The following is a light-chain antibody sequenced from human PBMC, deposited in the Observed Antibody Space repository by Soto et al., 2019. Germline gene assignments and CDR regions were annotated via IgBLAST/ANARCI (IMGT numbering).Light chain of an antibody. CDR3: LQHNSYPLT. Sequence: DIQMTQSPSSLSASVGDRVTITCRASHGIGNDLGWYQQKPGKAPKRLIYAASSLQSGVPSRFSGSGSGTEFTLTISSLQPEDFAAYYCLQHNSYPLTFGQGTKVDIK. J-gene: IGKJ1*01. CDR2: AAS. V-gene: IGKV1-17*01. CDR1: HGIGND.